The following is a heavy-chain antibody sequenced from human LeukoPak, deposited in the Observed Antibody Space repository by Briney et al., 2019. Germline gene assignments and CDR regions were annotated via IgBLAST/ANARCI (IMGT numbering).Heavy chain of an antibody. D-gene: IGHD6-13*01. J-gene: IGHJ4*02. V-gene: IGHV3-23*01. CDR2: ISGSGGST. CDR1: GFTFSSYG. CDR3: AKDPGYSSSQTAY. Sequence: GGSLGLSCAASGFTFSSYGMSWVRQAPGKGLEWVSAISGSGGSTYYADSVKGRFTISRDNSKNTLYLQMNSLRAEDTAVYYCAKDPGYSSSQTAYWGQGTLVTVSS.